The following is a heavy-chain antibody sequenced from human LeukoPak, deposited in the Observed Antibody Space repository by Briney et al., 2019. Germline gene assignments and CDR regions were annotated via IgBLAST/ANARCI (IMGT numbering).Heavy chain of an antibody. CDR3: ARGYSSGWDYYYGMDV. D-gene: IGHD6-19*01. CDR1: GFTFNSYW. V-gene: IGHV3-7*03. Sequence: SGGSLRLSCAASGFTFNSYWMAWVRQAPGKGLEWVANIKQDGNRKYYVDSVKGRFTISRDNARNSLYLQMNSLRAEDTAVYYCARGYSSGWDYYYGMDVWGQGTTVTVSS. CDR2: IKQDGNRK. J-gene: IGHJ6*02.